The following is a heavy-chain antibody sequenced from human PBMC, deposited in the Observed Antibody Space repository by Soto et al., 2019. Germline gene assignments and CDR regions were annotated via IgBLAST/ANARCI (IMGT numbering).Heavy chain of an antibody. CDR3: ARHSSGWWTFDY. CDR1: GFTFADYA. V-gene: IGHV3-9*01. CDR2: ISWSGGSI. J-gene: IGHJ4*02. Sequence: SLRLSCAASGFTFADYAMHWVRHAPGKGLEWVSGISWSGGSIYYADSVKGRFTISRDNAKNTLYLQMNSLRAEDTAVYYCARHSSGWWTFDYWGQGTLVNVTS. D-gene: IGHD6-19*01.